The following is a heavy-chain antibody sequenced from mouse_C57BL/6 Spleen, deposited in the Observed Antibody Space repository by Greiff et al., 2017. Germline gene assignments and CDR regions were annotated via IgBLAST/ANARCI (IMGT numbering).Heavy chain of an antibody. V-gene: IGHV2-6*01. D-gene: IGHD2-3*01. J-gene: IGHJ3*01. CDR3: ASESSIYDGYSRFAY. Sequence: QVQLKESGPGLVAPSQSLSITCTVSGFSLTSYGVDWVRQSPGKGLEWLGVIWGVGSTNYNSALKSRLSISKDNSKSQVFLKMNSLQTDDTAMYYCASESSIYDGYSRFAYWGQGTLVTVSA. CDR1: GFSLTSYG. CDR2: IWGVGST.